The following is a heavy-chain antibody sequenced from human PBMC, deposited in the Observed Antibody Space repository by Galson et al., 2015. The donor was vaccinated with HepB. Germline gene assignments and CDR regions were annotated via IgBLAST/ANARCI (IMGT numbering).Heavy chain of an antibody. D-gene: IGHD5/OR15-5a*01. Sequence: SLRLSCAASGFTFSRYRMSWVRQAPGKGLEWVANIKQDGSEKYYVDSAKGRFTISRDNAKNSLYLQMISLRAEDTAVYYCAKHSSAVSTGEWGQGTLVTVSS. CDR1: GFTFSRYR. CDR2: IKQDGSEK. V-gene: IGHV3-7*01. CDR3: AKHSSAVSTGE. J-gene: IGHJ4*02.